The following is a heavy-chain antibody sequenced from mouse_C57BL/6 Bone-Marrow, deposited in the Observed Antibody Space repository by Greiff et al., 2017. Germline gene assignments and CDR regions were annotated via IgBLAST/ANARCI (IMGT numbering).Heavy chain of an antibody. CDR1: GYSITSGYY. J-gene: IGHJ2*01. Sequence: EVKLQESGPGLVKPSQSLSLTCSVTGYSITSGYYWNWIRQFPGNKLEWMGYISYDGSNNYNPSLKNRISITRDTSKNQFFLKLNSVTTEDTATYYCAREGIYYGNPVYFDYWGQGTTLTVSS. D-gene: IGHD2-1*01. V-gene: IGHV3-6*01. CDR2: ISYDGSN. CDR3: AREGIYYGNPVYFDY.